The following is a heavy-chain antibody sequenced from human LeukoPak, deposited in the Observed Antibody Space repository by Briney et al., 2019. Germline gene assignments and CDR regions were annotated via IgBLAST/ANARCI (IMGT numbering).Heavy chain of an antibody. CDR1: GFTFSSYG. CDR3: AEDREVHNAFDI. V-gene: IGHV3-23*01. Sequence: GGSPRLSCAASGFTFSSYGMSWVRQAPGKGLEWVSAISGSGGSTYYADSVKGRFTISRDNSKNTLYLQMNSLRAEDTAVYYCAEDREVHNAFDIWGQGTMVTVSS. J-gene: IGHJ3*02. CDR2: ISGSGGST. D-gene: IGHD1-26*01.